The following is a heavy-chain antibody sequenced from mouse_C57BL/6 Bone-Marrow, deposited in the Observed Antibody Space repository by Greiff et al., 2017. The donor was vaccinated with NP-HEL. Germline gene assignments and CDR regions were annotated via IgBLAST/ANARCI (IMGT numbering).Heavy chain of an antibody. Sequence: EVQLQQSGAELVRPGASVKLSCTASGFNIKDDYMHWVKQRPEQGLEWIGWIDPENGDTEYASKFKGKATITADTSSNTAYLQLSSLTSEDTAVYYCTTVYYYGSSFAYWGQGTLVTVSA. CDR2: IDPENGDT. CDR1: GFNIKDDY. V-gene: IGHV14-4*01. CDR3: TTVYYYGSSFAY. J-gene: IGHJ3*01. D-gene: IGHD1-1*01.